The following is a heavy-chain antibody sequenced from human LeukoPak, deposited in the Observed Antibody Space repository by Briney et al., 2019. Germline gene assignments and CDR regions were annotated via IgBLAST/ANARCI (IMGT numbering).Heavy chain of an antibody. Sequence: PGRSLRLSCAASGFTFSSYAMHWVRQAPGKGLEWVAVISYDGSNKYYADSVKGRFTISRDNSKNTLYLQMNSLRAEDTAVYYCARGVGDYGDYVWNFDYWAREPWSPSPQ. CDR2: ISYDGSNK. CDR3: ARGVGDYGDYVWNFDY. CDR1: GFTFSSYA. V-gene: IGHV3-30*04. D-gene: IGHD4-17*01. J-gene: IGHJ4*02.